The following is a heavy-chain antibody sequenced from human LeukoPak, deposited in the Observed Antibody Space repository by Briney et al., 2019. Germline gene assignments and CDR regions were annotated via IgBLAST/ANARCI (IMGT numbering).Heavy chain of an antibody. CDR2: ISSSGSTI. CDR1: GFTFSDYY. D-gene: IGHD3-3*01. J-gene: IGHJ4*02. Sequence: PGGSLRLSCAASGFTFSDYYMSWIRQAPVKGLEWVSYISSSGSTIYYADSVKGRFTISRDNAKNSLYLQMNSLRAEDTAVYYCARDGPLRFLEWFLDYWGQGTLVTVSS. V-gene: IGHV3-11*01. CDR3: ARDGPLRFLEWFLDY.